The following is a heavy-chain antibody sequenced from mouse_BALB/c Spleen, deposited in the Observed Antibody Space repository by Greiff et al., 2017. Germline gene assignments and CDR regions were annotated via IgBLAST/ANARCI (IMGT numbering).Heavy chain of an antibody. CDR2: IYWDDDK. CDR3: ARRYDYAMDY. J-gene: IGHJ4*01. V-gene: IGHV8-12*01. D-gene: IGHD2-14*01. Sequence: QVTLKVSGPGILQPSQTLSLTCSFSGFSLSTSGMGVSWIRQPSGKGLEWLAHIYWDDDKRYNPSLKSRLTISKDTSRNQVFLKITSVDTADTATYYCARRYDYAMDYWGQGTSVTVSS. CDR1: GFSLSTSGMG.